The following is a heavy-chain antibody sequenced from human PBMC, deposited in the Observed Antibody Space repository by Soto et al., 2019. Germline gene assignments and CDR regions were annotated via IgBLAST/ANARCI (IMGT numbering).Heavy chain of an antibody. J-gene: IGHJ4*02. D-gene: IGHD2-21*02. CDR2: VNPSGGHT. V-gene: IGHV1-46*01. Sequence: QVQLVQSGAEVKKPGASVKVSCKASGDTFTDYYIHWVSQAPGQGLEWMGTVNPSGGHTTYAQHFLGSMTMTRDTSTSTLYMELTSLTSEDTAVYYCARGGHVVVVTAALDYWGQGTLVTVSS. CDR1: GDTFTDYY. CDR3: ARGGHVVVVTAALDY.